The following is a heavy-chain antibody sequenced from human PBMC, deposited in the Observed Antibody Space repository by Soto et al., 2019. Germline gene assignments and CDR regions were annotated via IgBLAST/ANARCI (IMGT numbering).Heavy chain of an antibody. CDR1: GYSFNSFY. CDR2: INPGGGRT. J-gene: IGHJ6*02. D-gene: IGHD1-26*01. CDR3: ARDMHPTTPYYYYYGIDV. V-gene: IGHV1-46*02. Sequence: QVHLVQSGAEVKKPGASMKVSCKASGYSFNSFYVHWVRQAPGQGLEWLGLINPGGGRTTYAQKFQGRVTVTRDTSTSTVYMELSSLRSEDTAVYYCARDMHPTTPYYYYYGIDVWDQGTTVTVSS.